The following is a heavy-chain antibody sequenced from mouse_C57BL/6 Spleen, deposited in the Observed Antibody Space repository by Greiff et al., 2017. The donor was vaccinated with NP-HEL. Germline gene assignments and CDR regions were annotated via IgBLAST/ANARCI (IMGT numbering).Heavy chain of an antibody. Sequence: QVQLQQPGAELVRPGSSVKLSCKASGYTFTSYWMHWVKQRPIQGLEWIGNIDPSDSETYYNQKFKDKATLTVDKSSSTAYMQLSSLTSEDSAVYYCARGGNYQDYAMDYWGQGTSVTVSS. V-gene: IGHV1-52*01. J-gene: IGHJ4*01. D-gene: IGHD2-1*01. CDR2: IDPSDSET. CDR3: ARGGNYQDYAMDY. CDR1: GYTFTSYW.